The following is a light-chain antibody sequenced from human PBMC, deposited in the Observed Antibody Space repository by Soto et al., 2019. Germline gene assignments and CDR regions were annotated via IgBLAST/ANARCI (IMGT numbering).Light chain of an antibody. CDR1: SSDVGGYNY. Sequence: QSALTQPASVSGSPGQSITISCTGASSDVGGYNYVSWYQQHPGKAPKLMIYEVSHRPSEISNRFSGSKSGNTASLTISGLQAEDEADYYCSSYTSSTTLHVFGTGTKATVL. J-gene: IGLJ1*01. CDR2: EVS. CDR3: SSYTSSTTLHV. V-gene: IGLV2-14*01.